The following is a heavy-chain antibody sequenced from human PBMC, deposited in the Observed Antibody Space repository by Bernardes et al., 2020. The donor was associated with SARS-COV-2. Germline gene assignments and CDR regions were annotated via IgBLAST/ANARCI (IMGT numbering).Heavy chain of an antibody. J-gene: IGHJ4*02. CDR2: MSARGGST. D-gene: IGHD2-2*01. V-gene: IGHV3-23*01. CDR1: GFTFSGYA. Sequence: GGSLRLSCAASGFTFSGYAMSWVRQAPGKGLEWVSSMSARGGSTYYTDSVKGRFSISRDNSKNTLYLQMNSLRAEDTAVYYCATYQPPDGLDYWGQGTLVTVSS. CDR3: ATYQPPDGLDY.